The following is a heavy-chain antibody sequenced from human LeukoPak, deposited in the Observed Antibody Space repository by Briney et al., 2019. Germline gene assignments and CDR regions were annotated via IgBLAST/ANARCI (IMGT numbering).Heavy chain of an antibody. CDR3: ARDQVTMIVVAPFDY. V-gene: IGHV4-59*12. J-gene: IGHJ4*02. CDR1: GGSISSYY. Sequence: SETLSLTCTASGGSISSYYWSWIRQPPGKGLEWIGSIYYSGSTYYNPSLKSRVTISVDTSKNQFSLKLSSVTAADTAVYYCARDQVTMIVVAPFDYWGQGTLVTVSS. CDR2: IYYSGST. D-gene: IGHD3-22*01.